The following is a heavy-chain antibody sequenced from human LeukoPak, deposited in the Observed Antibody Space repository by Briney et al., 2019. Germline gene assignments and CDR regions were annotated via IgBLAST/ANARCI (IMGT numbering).Heavy chain of an antibody. J-gene: IGHJ5*02. CDR3: ARSDSGSYFSRWFDP. CDR2: ISYDGSDK. CDR1: GFTFSDYY. Sequence: GGSLRLSCAASGFTFSDYYMSWIRQAPGKGLEWVAVISYDGSDKYYADSVKGRITISRDNSKNTLYLQMNSLRVEDTAVYYCARSDSGSYFSRWFDPWGQGTLVTVSS. D-gene: IGHD1-26*01. V-gene: IGHV3-30-3*01.